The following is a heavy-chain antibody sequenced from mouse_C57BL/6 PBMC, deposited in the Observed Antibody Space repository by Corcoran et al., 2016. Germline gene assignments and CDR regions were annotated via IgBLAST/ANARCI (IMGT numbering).Heavy chain of an antibody. D-gene: IGHD2-5*01. CDR2: INPNNGGT. J-gene: IGHJ1*03. CDR1: GYTFTDYN. Sequence: EVQLQQSGPELVKPGASVKIPCKASGYTFTDYNMDWVKQSHGKSLEWIGDINPNNGGTIYNQKFKGKATLTVDKSSSTAYMELRSLTSEDTAVYYCARNNYSNYVWYFDVWGTGTTVTVSS. V-gene: IGHV1-18*01. CDR3: ARNNYSNYVWYFDV.